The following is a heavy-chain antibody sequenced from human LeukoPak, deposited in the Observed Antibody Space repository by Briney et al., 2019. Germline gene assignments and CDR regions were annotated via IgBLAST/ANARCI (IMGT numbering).Heavy chain of an antibody. V-gene: IGHV3-9*01. Sequence: GRSLRLSCAASGFTFDDYAMHWVRHAPGKGLEWVSGISWNSGSIGYADSVEGRFTISRDNAKNSLYLQMNSLRAEDTALYYCAKDLPYRTEPPAHSGLDYWGQGTLVTVSS. D-gene: IGHD1-14*01. CDR2: ISWNSGSI. J-gene: IGHJ4*02. CDR3: AKDLPYRTEPPAHSGLDY. CDR1: GFTFDDYA.